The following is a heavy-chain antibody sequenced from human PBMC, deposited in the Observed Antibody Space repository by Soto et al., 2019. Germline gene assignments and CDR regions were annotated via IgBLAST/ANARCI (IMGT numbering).Heavy chain of an antibody. Sequence: ETLSLTCTVSGGSISSYYWSWIRQPPGKGLEWIGYIYYSGSTNYNPSLKSRVTISVDTSKNQFSLKLSSVTAADTAVYYCARDRPFQEQQLVLPGAFDIWGQGTMVTVSS. D-gene: IGHD6-13*01. V-gene: IGHV4-59*01. J-gene: IGHJ3*02. CDR3: ARDRPFQEQQLVLPGAFDI. CDR2: IYYSGST. CDR1: GGSISSYY.